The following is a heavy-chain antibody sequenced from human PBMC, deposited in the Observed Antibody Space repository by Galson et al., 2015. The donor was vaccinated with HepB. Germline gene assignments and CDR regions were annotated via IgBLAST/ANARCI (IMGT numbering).Heavy chain of an antibody. J-gene: IGHJ4*02. D-gene: IGHD2/OR15-2a*01. CDR1: GGTFSSYA. CDR3: ARGRTTEFNFDY. CDR2: IIPIFGTA. V-gene: IGHV1-69*13. Sequence: SVKVSCKASGGTFSSYAISWVRQAPGQGLEWMGGIIPIFGTANYAQKFQGRVTITADESTVTACMELSSLRSEDTAVYYCARGRTTEFNFDYWLQGTLVTVS.